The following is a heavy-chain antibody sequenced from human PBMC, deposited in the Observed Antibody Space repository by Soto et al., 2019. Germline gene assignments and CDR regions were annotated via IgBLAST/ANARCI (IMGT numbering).Heavy chain of an antibody. D-gene: IGHD1-26*01. CDR2: INQDGSGK. J-gene: IGHJ4*01. Sequence: EVQLVESGGGLVQPGGSLRLSCAASGFTFSSYWMSWVRQAPGKGLECVANINQDGSGKYYVDSVKGRFTISRDNAKNSLSLQMNSLRAEDTAVYYCAVQGATFDYWGHGTLVTVSS. V-gene: IGHV3-7*01. CDR1: GFTFSSYW. CDR3: AVQGATFDY.